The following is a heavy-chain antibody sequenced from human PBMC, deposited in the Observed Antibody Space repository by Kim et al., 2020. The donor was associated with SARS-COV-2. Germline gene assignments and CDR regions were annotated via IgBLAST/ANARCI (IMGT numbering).Heavy chain of an antibody. V-gene: IGHV4-30-4*01. Sequence: SETLSLTCTVSGGSISSGDYYWSWIRQPPGMGLEWIGYIYYTGSSHYNPSLNSRVTISIDTSKNQFSLKLSSVTAADTAVYYCARGPPIGGGDCYSHWGQGTLVTVSS. CDR1: GGSISSGDYY. J-gene: IGHJ4*02. CDR3: ARGPPIGGGDCYSH. CDR2: IYYTGSS. D-gene: IGHD2-21*02.